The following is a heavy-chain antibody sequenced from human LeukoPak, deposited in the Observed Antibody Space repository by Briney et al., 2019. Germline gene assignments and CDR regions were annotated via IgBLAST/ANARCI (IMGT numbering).Heavy chain of an antibody. CDR3: AKDRYSNYGNWFDP. J-gene: IGHJ5*02. CDR2: MSGRGDRT. D-gene: IGHD4-11*01. CDR1: GFTFSRYA. Sequence: GGSLRLSCAASGFTFSRYAINWVRQAPGKGLECVSGMSGRGDRTYYADSVKGRFTISRDSSKSTQYLQMNSLRAEDTAVYFCAKDRYSNYGNWFDPWGQGTLVTVFS. V-gene: IGHV3-23*01.